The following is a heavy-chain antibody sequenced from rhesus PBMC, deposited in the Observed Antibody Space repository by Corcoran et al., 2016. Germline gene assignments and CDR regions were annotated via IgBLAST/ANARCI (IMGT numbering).Heavy chain of an antibody. Sequence: EVQLVESGGGLVQPGGSLRLSCEAPGFTSGNSDLIWIRQAPGKGLEWVSYISSGGSIYYSDSVKGRFTISRDNAKNTLYLQMSSLRVEDTAVYYCAKDRQSNYDLDYWGQGVLVTVSS. V-gene: IGHV3S43*01. CDR1: GFTSGNSD. D-gene: IGHD4-23*01. CDR3: AKDRQSNYDLDY. J-gene: IGHJ4*01. CDR2: ISSGGSI.